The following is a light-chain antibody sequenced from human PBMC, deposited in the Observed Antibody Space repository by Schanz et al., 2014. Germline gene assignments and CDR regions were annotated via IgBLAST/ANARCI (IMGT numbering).Light chain of an antibody. Sequence: EIVLTQSPGTLSLSPGERATLSCRASQSVSSSYLAWYQQKPGQAPRLLIYAASTRATGIPARFSGSGSGTEFTLTISSLQPDDFATYYCQQYNSYPYTFGQGTKLEIK. CDR1: QSVSSSY. CDR2: AAS. J-gene: IGKJ2*01. V-gene: IGKV3-20*01. CDR3: QQYNSYPYT.